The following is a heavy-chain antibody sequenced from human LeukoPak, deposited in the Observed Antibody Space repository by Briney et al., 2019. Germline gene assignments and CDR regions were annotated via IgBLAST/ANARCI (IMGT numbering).Heavy chain of an antibody. V-gene: IGHV3-7*01. CDR3: ARESLRYFDWLESYFDY. CDR1: GFTFSSYW. Sequence: GGSLRLSCAASGFTFSSYWMSWVRQAPGKGLEWVANIKQDGSEKYYVDSVKGRFTISRDNAKNSLYLQMNSLRAEDTAVYYCARESLRYFDWLESYFDYWGQGTLVTVSS. J-gene: IGHJ4*02. CDR2: IKQDGSEK. D-gene: IGHD3-9*01.